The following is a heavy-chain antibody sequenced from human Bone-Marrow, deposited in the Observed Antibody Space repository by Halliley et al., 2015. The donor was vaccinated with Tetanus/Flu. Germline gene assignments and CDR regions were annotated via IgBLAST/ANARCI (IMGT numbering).Heavy chain of an antibody. V-gene: IGHV4-59*01. CDR3: AREREALTGTDWFDS. Sequence: IGYIYYSGSPTSTPPLKSRVTISVDTSKNQFSLKLSSVTAADTAVYYCAREREALTGTDWFDSWGQGILVTVSS. D-gene: IGHD3-10*01. CDR2: IYYSGSP. J-gene: IGHJ5*01.